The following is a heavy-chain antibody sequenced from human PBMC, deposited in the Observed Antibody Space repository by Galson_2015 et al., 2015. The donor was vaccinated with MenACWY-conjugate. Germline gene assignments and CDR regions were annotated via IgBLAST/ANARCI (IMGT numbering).Heavy chain of an antibody. CDR2: ISYDGSNK. CDR3: AKEGDYGDYSPQRNYYYGMDV. J-gene: IGHJ6*02. D-gene: IGHD4-17*01. CDR1: GFTFSSYG. Sequence: SLRLSCAASGFTFSSYGMHWVRQAPGKGLEWVAVISYDGSNKYYADSVKGRFTISRDNSKNTLYLQMNSLRAEDTAVYYCAKEGDYGDYSPQRNYYYGMDVWGQGTTVTVSS. V-gene: IGHV3-30*18.